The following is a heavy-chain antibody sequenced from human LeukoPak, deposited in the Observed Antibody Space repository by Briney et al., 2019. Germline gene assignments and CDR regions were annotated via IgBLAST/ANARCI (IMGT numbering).Heavy chain of an antibody. CDR2: IYPGDSDT. V-gene: IGHV5-51*01. Sequence: GESLKISCKGSGYSFTIYWIAWVRQMPGKGLEWMGIIYPGDSDTRYSPSFQGQVTISADKSVSTAYLQWSSLKASDTAMYYCARQEDSTAWGGAFDIWGQGIMVTVSS. D-gene: IGHD3-16*01. J-gene: IGHJ3*02. CDR3: ARQEDSTAWGGAFDI. CDR1: GYSFTIYW.